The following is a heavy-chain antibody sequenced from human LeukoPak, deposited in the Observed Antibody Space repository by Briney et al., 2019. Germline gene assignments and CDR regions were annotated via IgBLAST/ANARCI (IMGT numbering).Heavy chain of an antibody. CDR1: VFTFSSYS. V-gene: IGHV3-30*04. CDR3: ARDGGFGDLDY. J-gene: IGHJ4*02. D-gene: IGHD3-10*01. Sequence: GGSLRLSCAASVFTFSSYSMHWVRQAPGKGLEWVAVISYDGSNKYYADSVKGRFTISRDNSKNTLYLQMNSLRAEDTAVYYCARDGGFGDLDYWGQGTLVTVSS. CDR2: ISYDGSNK.